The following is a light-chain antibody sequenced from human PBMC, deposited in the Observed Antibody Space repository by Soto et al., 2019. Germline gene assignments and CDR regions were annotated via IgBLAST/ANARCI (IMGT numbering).Light chain of an antibody. CDR2: GVN. CDR3: SSYTSSITYV. V-gene: IGLV2-14*01. CDR1: SSDIGDYNY. J-gene: IGLJ1*01. Sequence: QSALTQPASVSGSPGHSITISCTGTSSDIGDYNYVSWYQQRPEKAPELMIYGVNNRPPGVSNRFSGSKSGNTASLTISGLQAEDEADYYCSSYTSSITYVFGTGTKVTVL.